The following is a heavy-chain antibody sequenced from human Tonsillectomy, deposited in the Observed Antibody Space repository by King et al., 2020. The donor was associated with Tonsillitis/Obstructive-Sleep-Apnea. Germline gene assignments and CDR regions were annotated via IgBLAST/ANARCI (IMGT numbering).Heavy chain of an antibody. D-gene: IGHD2-15*01. Sequence: LQLQESGPGLVKPSGTLSLTCAVSGGSISSSNWWSWVRQPPGKGLEWIGEIYHSGSTNYNPSLKSRVTLSVDKSKNQFSLKLSSVTAADTAGYYCARGQGCSGGSCYSGFDYWGQGTLVTVSS. V-gene: IGHV4-4*02. J-gene: IGHJ4*02. CDR3: ARGQGCSGGSCYSGFDY. CDR1: GGSISSSNW. CDR2: IYHSGST.